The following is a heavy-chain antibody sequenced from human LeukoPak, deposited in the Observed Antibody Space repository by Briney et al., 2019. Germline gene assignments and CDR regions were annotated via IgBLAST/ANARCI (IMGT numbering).Heavy chain of an antibody. CDR3: ARQGSGYFHYYYYMDV. D-gene: IGHD3-22*01. CDR2: IKQDGSEK. J-gene: IGHJ6*03. CDR1: GFTFSSYW. Sequence: GGSLRLSCAASGFTFSSYWMSWVRQAPGKGLEWVANIKQDGSEKYYVDSVKGRFTISRNNAKNSLYLQMNSLRAEDTAVYYCARQGSGYFHYYYYMDVWGKGTTVTVSS. V-gene: IGHV3-7*01.